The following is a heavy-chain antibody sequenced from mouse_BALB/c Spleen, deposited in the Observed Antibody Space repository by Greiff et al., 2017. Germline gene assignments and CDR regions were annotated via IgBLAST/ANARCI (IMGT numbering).Heavy chain of an antibody. J-gene: IGHJ2*01. D-gene: IGHD1-1*01. CDR2: IDPANGNT. Sequence: EVKLQESGAELVKPGASVKLSCTASGFNIKDTYMHWVKQRPEQGLEWIGRIDPANGNTKYDPKFQGKATITADTSSNTAYLQLSSLTSEDTAVYYCARGYYGSSPDYWGQGTTLTVSA. V-gene: IGHV14-3*02. CDR3: ARGYYGSSPDY. CDR1: GFNIKDTY.